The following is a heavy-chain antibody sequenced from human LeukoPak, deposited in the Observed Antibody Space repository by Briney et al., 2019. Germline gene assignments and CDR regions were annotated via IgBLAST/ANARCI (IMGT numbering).Heavy chain of an antibody. CDR1: GGSFSGYY. CDR2: INHSGST. Sequence: PSETLSLTCAGYGGSFSGYYRSWIRQPPGKGLEWIGEINHSGSTNYNPSLKSRVTISVDTSKSQFSLRLSSVTAADTAVYYCARERVAGTNFDYWGQGTLVTVSS. D-gene: IGHD6-19*01. V-gene: IGHV4-34*01. CDR3: ARERVAGTNFDY. J-gene: IGHJ4*02.